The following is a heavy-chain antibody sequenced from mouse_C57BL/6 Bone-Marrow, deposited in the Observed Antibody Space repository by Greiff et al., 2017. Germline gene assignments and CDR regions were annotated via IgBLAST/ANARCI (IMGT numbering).Heavy chain of an antibody. Sequence: VQLQQSGPELVKPGASVKISCKASGYSFTDYNMNWVKQSNGQSLEWIGVINPNYGTTSNNQKFKGKATLTVDKSSSTAYMQLNSLTSEDSAVYDCERGYDYDYDKDYGGQGTSVTVSS. CDR3: ERGYDYDYDKDY. D-gene: IGHD2-4*01. V-gene: IGHV1-39*01. J-gene: IGHJ4*01. CDR2: INPNYGTT. CDR1: GYSFTDYN.